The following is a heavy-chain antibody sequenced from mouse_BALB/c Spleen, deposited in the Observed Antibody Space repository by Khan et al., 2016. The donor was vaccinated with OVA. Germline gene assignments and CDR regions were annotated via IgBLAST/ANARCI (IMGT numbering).Heavy chain of an antibody. CDR3: GRYGNYFAY. J-gene: IGHJ3*01. CDR1: GYTFTSYW. V-gene: IGHV1-69*02. Sequence: QVQLQQPGAELVKPGASVKLSCKASGYTFTSYWMQWVKQRPGQGLEWIGAIDPSDSYTNYNQKFKGKATLTVDKSSSTAYMQLSSLTSEDSAVYYCGRYGNYFAYWGQGTLVTVSA. D-gene: IGHD2-1*01. CDR2: IDPSDSYT.